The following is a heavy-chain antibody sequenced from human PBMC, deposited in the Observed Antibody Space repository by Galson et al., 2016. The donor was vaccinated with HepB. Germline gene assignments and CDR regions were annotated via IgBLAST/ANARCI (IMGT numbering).Heavy chain of an antibody. V-gene: IGHV1-18*04. CDR2: ISVDIGNT. J-gene: IGHJ4*02. Sequence: SVKVSCKASGYTFINYGISWVRQAPGQGLEWMGWISVDIGNTNYAQKLQDRVTMTTDTSTSTAYMELRSLRSDDTAVYYCARESLYCSGGNCYSPLGDYWGQGTLVT. CDR3: ARESLYCSGGNCYSPLGDY. D-gene: IGHD2-15*01. CDR1: GYTFINYG.